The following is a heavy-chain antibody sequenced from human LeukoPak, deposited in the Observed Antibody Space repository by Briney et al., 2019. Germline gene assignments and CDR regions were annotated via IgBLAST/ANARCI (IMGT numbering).Heavy chain of an antibody. CDR1: GFTFSSYA. CDR3: ARGDYAFDY. D-gene: IGHD4-17*01. V-gene: IGHV3-30-3*01. J-gene: IGHJ4*02. Sequence: PGRCLRLSCAASGFTFSSYAMHWVRQAPGKGLEWVAVISYDGSNKYYADSVKGRFTISRDNSKNTLYLQMNSLRAEDTAVYYCARGDYAFDYWGQGTLVTVSS. CDR2: ISYDGSNK.